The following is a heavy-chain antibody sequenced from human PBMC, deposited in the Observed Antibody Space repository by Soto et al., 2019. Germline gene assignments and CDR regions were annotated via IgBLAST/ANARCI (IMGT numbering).Heavy chain of an antibody. V-gene: IGHV3-66*01. CDR1: GFTVSSNY. CDR3: ARGPYDSSGYYYGWFDP. Sequence: EVQLVESGGGLVQPGGSLRLSCAASGFTVSSNYMSWVRQAPGKGLEWVSVIYSGGSTYYADSVKGRFTISRDNSKNTLYLQMNSLRAEDTAVYYCARGPYDSSGYYYGWFDPWGQGTLVTVSS. D-gene: IGHD3-22*01. J-gene: IGHJ5*02. CDR2: IYSGGST.